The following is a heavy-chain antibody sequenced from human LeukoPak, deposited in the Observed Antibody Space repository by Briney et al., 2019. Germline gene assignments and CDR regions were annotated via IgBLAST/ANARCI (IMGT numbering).Heavy chain of an antibody. CDR2: IDPSDSYT. CDR1: GYSFTSYW. CDR3: ARLFPSMGFGDPIGGNWFDP. J-gene: IGHJ5*02. V-gene: IGHV5-10-1*01. Sequence: GESLKISCKGSGYSFTSYWISWVRQMPGKGLEWMGRIDPSDSYTNYSPSFQGHVTISADKSISTAYLQWSSLKASDTAMYYCARLFPSMGFGDPIGGNWFDPWGQGTLVTVFS. D-gene: IGHD3-10*01.